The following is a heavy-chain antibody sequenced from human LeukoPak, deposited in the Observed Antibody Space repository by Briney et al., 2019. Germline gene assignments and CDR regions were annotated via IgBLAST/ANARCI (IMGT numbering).Heavy chain of an antibody. CDR3: ARVGYYESSGYYEY. D-gene: IGHD3-22*01. Sequence: ASVKVSCKASGYTFTHYSIHWLRQAPGQSLEWMGWIYVDNDNTIYSQNFQGRVTITRDTSISTVYMELSGLRSDDTAVYYCARVGYYESSGYYEYWGQGTLVTVSS. CDR2: IYVDNDNT. CDR1: GYTFTHYS. V-gene: IGHV1-3*01. J-gene: IGHJ4*02.